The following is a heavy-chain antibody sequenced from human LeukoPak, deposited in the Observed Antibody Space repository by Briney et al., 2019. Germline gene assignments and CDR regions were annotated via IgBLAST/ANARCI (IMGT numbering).Heavy chain of an antibody. Sequence: TGGSLRLSCAASGFIFSGYWMTWVRQVPGKGLEWVANIKQDGSEKYYVDSVKGRFTISRDSAKKSLYLHMNSLRAEDTAVYYCARDVVEYCSGGSCTRYAYWGQGSLVTVSS. CDR3: ARDVVEYCSGGSCTRYAY. CDR2: IKQDGSEK. V-gene: IGHV3-7*01. D-gene: IGHD2-15*01. CDR1: GFIFSGYW. J-gene: IGHJ4*02.